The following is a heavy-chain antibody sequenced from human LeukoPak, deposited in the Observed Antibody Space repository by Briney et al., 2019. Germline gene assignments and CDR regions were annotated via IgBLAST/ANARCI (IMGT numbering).Heavy chain of an antibody. V-gene: IGHV1-18*01. CDR1: GYTFTSYG. D-gene: IGHD1-1*01. CDR2: ISAYNGNT. CDR3: ARVTTRNWFDP. Sequence: GASVKVYCKASGYTFTSYGIRWVRQAPGQGLEWMGWISAYNGNTNYAQKFQGRVTMTRNTSISTAYMELSSLRSEDTAVYYCARVTTRNWFDPWGQGTLVTVSS. J-gene: IGHJ5*02.